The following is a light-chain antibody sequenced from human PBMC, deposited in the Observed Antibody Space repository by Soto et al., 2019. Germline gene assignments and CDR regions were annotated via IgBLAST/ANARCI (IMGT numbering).Light chain of an antibody. V-gene: IGKV1-27*01. J-gene: IGKJ5*01. CDR1: QGISNY. CDR2: AAS. CDR3: QKYYGVPL. Sequence: DIQMTQSPSSLSASVGDRVTITCRASQGISNYLAWYQQKPGKVPKVLIYAASTLQSGVPSRFSGSGSGTDFTLTISILQPEDVATYYCQKYYGVPLFGQGTRLEIK.